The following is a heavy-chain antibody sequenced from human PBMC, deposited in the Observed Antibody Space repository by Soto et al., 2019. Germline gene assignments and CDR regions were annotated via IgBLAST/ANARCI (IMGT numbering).Heavy chain of an antibody. CDR3: ARDPSYYYDSSGYFDY. Sequence: SETLSLTCTVSGGSISSYYWGWIRQPPGKGLEWIGSIYYSGSTYYNPSLKSRVTISVDTSKNQFSLKLSSVTAADTAVYYCARDPSYYYDSSGYFDYWGQGTLVTVSS. CDR1: GGSISSYY. D-gene: IGHD3-22*01. J-gene: IGHJ4*02. V-gene: IGHV4-39*02. CDR2: IYYSGST.